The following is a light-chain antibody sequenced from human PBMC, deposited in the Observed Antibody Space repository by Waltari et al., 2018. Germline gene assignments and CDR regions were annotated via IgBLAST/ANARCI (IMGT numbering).Light chain of an antibody. CDR1: NIGSKS. Sequence: SYVLTQPPSVSVAPGETAMVTCGGNNIGSKSVHWYQQKPGQAPVLVIHYDHDRPSGIPGLFPGSNSGNTATLTISRVDTADEADYYCQVWYPSSDVPYVFGAVTRVAVL. CDR2: YDH. V-gene: IGLV3-21*04. J-gene: IGLJ1*01. CDR3: QVWYPSSDVPYV.